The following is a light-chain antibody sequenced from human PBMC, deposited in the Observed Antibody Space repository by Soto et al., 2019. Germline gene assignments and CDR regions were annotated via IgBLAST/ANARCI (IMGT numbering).Light chain of an antibody. CDR2: GAS. J-gene: IGKJ4*01. V-gene: IGKV3-20*01. CDR1: QSVISSY. Sequence: ETVLPQSPGTLSLAPGEGATLSCRASQSVISSYLAWSQQQSGQAPRLLIYGASPRPTGVPDRFSDSGSGTGFTLTISRVEPEDLAVYYCQQCGTAVPFGGGTKGEIK. CDR3: QQCGTAVP.